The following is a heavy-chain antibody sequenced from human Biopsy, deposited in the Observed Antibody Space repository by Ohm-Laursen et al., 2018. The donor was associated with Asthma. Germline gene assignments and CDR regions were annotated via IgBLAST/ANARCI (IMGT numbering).Heavy chain of an antibody. CDR2: ISWNSGNI. D-gene: IGHD3-22*01. CDR1: GFSFDDCA. V-gene: IGHV3-9*01. Sequence: RSLRLSCAASGFSFDDCAMHWVRQAPGKGLERVSSISWNSGNIDYADSVKGRFTISRDNAKNSLYLQMQSLRPEDTAFYYCAKSADYYDSTDYLDFWGRGTLVTVSS. J-gene: IGHJ4*01. CDR3: AKSADYYDSTDYLDF.